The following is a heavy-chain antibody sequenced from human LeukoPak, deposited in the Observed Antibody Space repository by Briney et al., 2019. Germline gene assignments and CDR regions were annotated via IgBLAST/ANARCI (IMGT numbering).Heavy chain of an antibody. CDR2: LSASGGLT. Sequence: GGSLRLSCAASGFTFDDYGMSWVRQAPGKGLEWVSGLSASGGLTYYADSVKGRFTISRDNSKNTLYLQMNSLRADDTAVYYCAKGGSSYLEMDYWGQGTLVTVSS. D-gene: IGHD4-11*01. J-gene: IGHJ4*02. CDR3: AKGGSSYLEMDY. CDR1: GFTFDDYG. V-gene: IGHV3-23*01.